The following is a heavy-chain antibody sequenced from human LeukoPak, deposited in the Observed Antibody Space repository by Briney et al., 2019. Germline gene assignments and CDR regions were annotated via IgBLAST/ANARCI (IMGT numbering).Heavy chain of an antibody. CDR1: GFTFSSYW. CDR2: INSDGSST. CDR3: ARWEDCDYYFDY. Sequence: GGSLRLPCAASGFTFSSYWMHWVRQAPGKELVWVSRINSDGSSTSYADSVKGRFTISRDNAKNTLYLQMNSLRAEDTAVYYCARWEDCDYYFDYWGQGTLVTVSS. V-gene: IGHV3-74*01. J-gene: IGHJ4*02. D-gene: IGHD2-21*02.